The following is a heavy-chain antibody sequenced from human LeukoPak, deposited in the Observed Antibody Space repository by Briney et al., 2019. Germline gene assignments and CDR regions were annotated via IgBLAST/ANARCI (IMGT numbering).Heavy chain of an antibody. D-gene: IGHD6-19*01. J-gene: IGHJ3*02. CDR3: GRHPHSSGWYKDAFDI. V-gene: IGHV4-39*01. CDR2: MYYTGST. CDR1: GGSISSSSYY. Sequence: SETLSLTCTVSGGSISSSSYYWGWIRQPPGKGLEWIGTMYYTGSTYYNPSLKSRVTISVDTSQNQFSLKLSSVTATDTAVYYCGRHPHSSGWYKDAFDIWGQGTMVTVSS.